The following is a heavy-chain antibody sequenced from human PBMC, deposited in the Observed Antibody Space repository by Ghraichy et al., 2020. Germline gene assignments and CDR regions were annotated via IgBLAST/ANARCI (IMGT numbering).Heavy chain of an antibody. CDR1: GYTLTELS. CDR2: FDPEDGET. J-gene: IGHJ4*02. CDR3: ATRRFLGGVAPPFDY. D-gene: IGHD3-16*01. V-gene: IGHV1-24*01. Sequence: FSCKVSGYTLTELSMHWVRQAPGKGLEWMGGFDPEDGETIYAHKFQGRVTMTEDTSTDTAYMELSSLRSEDTAVYYCATRRFLGGVAPPFDYWGQGTLVTVSS.